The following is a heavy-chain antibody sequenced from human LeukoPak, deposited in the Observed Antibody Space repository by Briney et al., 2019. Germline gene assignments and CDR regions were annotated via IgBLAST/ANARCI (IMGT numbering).Heavy chain of an antibody. D-gene: IGHD3-22*01. V-gene: IGHV4-34*01. CDR2: IYYSGST. J-gene: IGHJ4*02. CDR1: GGSFSGYY. Sequence: PSETLSLTCAVYGGSFSGYYWSWIRQPPGKGLEWIGSIYYSGSTYYNPSLKSRVTISVDTSKNQFSLKLSSVTAADTAVYYCASPYYDSSGYDGYWGQGTLVTVSS. CDR3: ASPYYDSSGYDGY.